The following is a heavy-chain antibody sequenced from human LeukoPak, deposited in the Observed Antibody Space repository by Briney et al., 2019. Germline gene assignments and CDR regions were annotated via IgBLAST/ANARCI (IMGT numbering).Heavy chain of an antibody. J-gene: IGHJ4*02. CDR1: GFTFGDYA. CDR2: IRSKAYGGTT. D-gene: IGHD1-26*01. V-gene: IGHV3-49*04. Sequence: GGSLRLSCTASGFTFGDYAMSWVRQAPGKGLEWVGFIRSKAYGGTTEYAASVKGRFTISRDDSKSIAYLQMNSLRAEDTAVYYCAKGDTTWELPHDDWGQGTLVTVSS. CDR3: AKGDTTWELPHDD.